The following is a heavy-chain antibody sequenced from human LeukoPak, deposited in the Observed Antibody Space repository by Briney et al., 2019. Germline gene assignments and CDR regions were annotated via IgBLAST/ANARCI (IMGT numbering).Heavy chain of an antibody. J-gene: IGHJ4*02. V-gene: IGHV3-30-3*01. CDR1: GFTFSNYA. D-gene: IGHD3-22*01. CDR3: ARYEGVVVITLFDY. Sequence: PGGSLRLSCAASGFTFSNYAMHWVRQAPGKGLEWVAVISYDGTNEYYADSVKGRFTISRDSSKNTLYLQMNSLRTEDTAVYYCARYEGVVVITLFDYWGQGTLVTVSS. CDR2: ISYDGTNE.